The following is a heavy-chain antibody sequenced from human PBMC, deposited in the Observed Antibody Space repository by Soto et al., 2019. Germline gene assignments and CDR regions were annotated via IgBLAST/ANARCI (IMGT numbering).Heavy chain of an antibody. CDR3: ARDRRGYSYGYYYYYGMDV. CDR1: GGSISSGGYY. J-gene: IGHJ6*02. D-gene: IGHD5-18*01. CDR2: IYYSGST. V-gene: IGHV4-31*02. Sequence: PSETLSLTXTVSGGSISSGGYYWSWIRQHPGKGLEWIGYIYYSGSTYYNPSLKSRVTISVDTSKNQFSLKLSSVTAADTAVYYCARDRRGYSYGYYYYYGMDVWGQGTTVTVSS.